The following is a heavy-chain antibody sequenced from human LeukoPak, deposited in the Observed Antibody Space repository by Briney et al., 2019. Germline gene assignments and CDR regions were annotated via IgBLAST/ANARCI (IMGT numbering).Heavy chain of an antibody. Sequence: ESLKISCKGSGYSFTSYWIGWVRQMPGKGLEWMGIIYPGDSDTRYSPSFQGQVTISADKSISTAYLQWSSLKASDTAMYYCARGDSVDYGDYIGWFDPWGQGTLVTASS. D-gene: IGHD4-17*01. CDR3: ARGDSVDYGDYIGWFDP. CDR1: GYSFTSYW. CDR2: IYPGDSDT. J-gene: IGHJ5*02. V-gene: IGHV5-51*01.